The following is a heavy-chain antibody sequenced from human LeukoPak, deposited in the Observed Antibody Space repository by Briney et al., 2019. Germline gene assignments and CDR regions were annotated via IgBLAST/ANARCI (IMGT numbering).Heavy chain of an antibody. V-gene: IGHV1-69*04. J-gene: IGHJ3*02. CDR3: ARELAGGTGYSSSWYSSGAFDI. CDR1: GGTFSSYT. D-gene: IGHD6-13*01. Sequence: SVKVSCKASGGTFSSYTISWVRQARGQGLDWMGWIIPILGIANYAQKFQGRVTMTADKSTSTAYMELSSLRSEDTAVYYCARELAGGTGYSSSWYSSGAFDIWGQGTMVTVSS. CDR2: IIPILGIA.